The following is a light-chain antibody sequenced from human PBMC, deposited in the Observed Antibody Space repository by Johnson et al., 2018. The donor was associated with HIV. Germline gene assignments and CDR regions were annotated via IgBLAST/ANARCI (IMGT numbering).Light chain of an antibody. J-gene: IGLJ1*01. CDR2: ENN. CDR3: GTWDSSLSAYV. Sequence: QSVLTQSPSVSAAPGQKVTISCSGSSSNIGNNYVSWYQQLPGTAPKLLIYENNKRPSGIPDRFSGSKSGTSATLGITGLQTGDEADYYCGTWDSSLSAYVFRTGTYLTFV. CDR1: SSNIGNNY. V-gene: IGLV1-51*02.